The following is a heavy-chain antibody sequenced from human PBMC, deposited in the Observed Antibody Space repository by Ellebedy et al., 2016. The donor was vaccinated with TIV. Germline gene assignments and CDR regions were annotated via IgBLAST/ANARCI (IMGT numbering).Heavy chain of an antibody. CDR2: INTYNGKT. CDR3: TRDRGSYAYDY. V-gene: IGHV1-18*01. J-gene: IGHJ4*02. D-gene: IGHD3-16*01. CDR1: GYTLTELS. Sequence: AASVKVSCKVSGYTLTELSMHWVRQAPGKGLEWMGWINTYNGKTKFAQKVQGRVTMTTDTSTSTAYMELRSLRSDDTAVYYCTRDRGSYAYDYWGRGTLVTVSS.